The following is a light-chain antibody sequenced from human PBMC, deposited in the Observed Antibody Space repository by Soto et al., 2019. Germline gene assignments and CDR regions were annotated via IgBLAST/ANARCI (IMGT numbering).Light chain of an antibody. CDR2: GAS. Sequence: DIVVSQSPATLSVSPGERATLSCRTSQRVVSNLAWYQQKPGQAPRLLIYGASARATGIPARFSGSGSGTEVTLIITSLQSEDFAVYYCQQYNDWPRTFGPGTRVDVK. CDR3: QQYNDWPRT. CDR1: QRVVSN. V-gene: IGKV3-15*01. J-gene: IGKJ3*01.